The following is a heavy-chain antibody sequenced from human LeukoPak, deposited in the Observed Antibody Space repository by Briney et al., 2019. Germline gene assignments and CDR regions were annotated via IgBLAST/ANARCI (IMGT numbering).Heavy chain of an antibody. CDR1: GFSFSSYG. CDR2: IWYDGSNK. D-gene: IGHD3-22*01. J-gene: IGHJ4*02. V-gene: IGHV3-33*06. Sequence: GSSLTLSCAPSGFSFSSYGMHWVRQAPGKGLAGVAVIWYDGSNKYFADSLKGRFTISRDNSKNTLYLQMNSLRAEDTAVYYCAKVGRDYDSSGYYYYLDYWGQGTLVTVSS. CDR3: AKVGRDYDSSGYYYYLDY.